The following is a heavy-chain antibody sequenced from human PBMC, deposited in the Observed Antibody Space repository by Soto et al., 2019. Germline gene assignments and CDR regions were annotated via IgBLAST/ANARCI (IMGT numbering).Heavy chain of an antibody. CDR3: ARPYGSGSYPEYYYYYYGMDV. CDR2: ISAYNGNT. J-gene: IGHJ6*02. V-gene: IGHV1-18*01. D-gene: IGHD3-10*01. CDR1: GYTFTSYG. Sequence: ASVKVSCKASGYTFTSYGISWVRQAPGQGLEWMGWISAYNGNTNYAQKLQGRVTMTTDTSTSTAYMELRSLRSDDTAVYYCARPYGSGSYPEYYYYYYGMDVWGQGTTVTVSS.